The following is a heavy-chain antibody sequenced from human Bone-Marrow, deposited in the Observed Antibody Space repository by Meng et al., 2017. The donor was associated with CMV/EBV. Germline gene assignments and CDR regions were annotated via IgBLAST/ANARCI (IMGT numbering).Heavy chain of an antibody. D-gene: IGHD2-2*01. CDR3: AKDPRCSNTTCLLGSGYFDY. Sequence: SLKISCAASGFTFDDYAMHWVRQAPGKGLEWVSGIRWNSGSTGYADSVKGRFTISRENAKNSLYLQMNSLRAEDTALYYCAKDPRCSNTTCLLGSGYFDYWGQGTLVTVSS. CDR1: GFTFDDYA. J-gene: IGHJ4*02. V-gene: IGHV3-9*01. CDR2: IRWNSGST.